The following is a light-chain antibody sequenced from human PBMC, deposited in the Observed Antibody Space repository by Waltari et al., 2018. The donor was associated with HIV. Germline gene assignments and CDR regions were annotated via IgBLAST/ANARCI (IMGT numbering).Light chain of an antibody. Sequence: DIQVIQSPSSVSVSVGDNVSISCQASHSIGDKLAWDQMKPGEAPKLLVYSGSKLQSGVPSRFAASVSGPHFSLTITGLQREDFATYFCQQASSFPHTFGGGT. CDR3: QQASSFPHT. J-gene: IGKJ4*01. CDR2: SGS. CDR1: HSIGDK. V-gene: IGKV1D-12*01.